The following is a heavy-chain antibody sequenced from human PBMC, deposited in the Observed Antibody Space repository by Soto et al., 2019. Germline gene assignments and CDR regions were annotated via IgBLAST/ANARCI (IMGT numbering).Heavy chain of an antibody. D-gene: IGHD1-26*01. J-gene: IGHJ6*01. V-gene: IGHV1-69*01. CDR1: GGTFSSHA. Sequence: QVQLVQSGAELKKPGSSVKVSCKASGGTFSSHAISWVRQAPRQGLEWMGGTIPIFGSAIYAQNFQGRVEVSAGRSSTTADMEVSSLRSVDTAISSWARHSRPPAYSADIMRWDVWSEGTTVTISS. CDR3: ARHSRPPAYSADIMRWDV. CDR2: TIPIFGSA.